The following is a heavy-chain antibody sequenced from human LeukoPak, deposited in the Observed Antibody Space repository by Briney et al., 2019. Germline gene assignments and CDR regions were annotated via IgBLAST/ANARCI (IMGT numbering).Heavy chain of an antibody. J-gene: IGHJ4*02. V-gene: IGHV3-74*01. CDR1: GFTLSSYW. Sequence: GGSLRLSCAASGFTLSSYWMHWVRQAPGKGLVWVSRINSDGSSTSYADSVKGRFTISRDNAKNTLYLQMNSLRAEDTAVYYCARAPEWLAIYYFDYWGQGTLVTVSS. CDR3: ARAPEWLAIYYFDY. D-gene: IGHD6-19*01. CDR2: INSDGSST.